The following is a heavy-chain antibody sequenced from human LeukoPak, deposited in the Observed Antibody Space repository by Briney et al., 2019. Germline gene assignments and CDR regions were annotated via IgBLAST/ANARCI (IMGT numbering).Heavy chain of an antibody. CDR3: AGLHYYDSSGYDSYWYFDL. CDR1: GGSFSGYY. Sequence: SETLSLTCAVYGGSFSGYYWSWIRQPPGKGLEWIGEINHSGSTNYNPSLKSRVTISVDTSKNQFSLKLSSVTAADTAVYYCAGLHYYDSSGYDSYWYFDLWGRGTLVTVSS. V-gene: IGHV4-34*01. D-gene: IGHD3-22*01. CDR2: INHSGST. J-gene: IGHJ2*01.